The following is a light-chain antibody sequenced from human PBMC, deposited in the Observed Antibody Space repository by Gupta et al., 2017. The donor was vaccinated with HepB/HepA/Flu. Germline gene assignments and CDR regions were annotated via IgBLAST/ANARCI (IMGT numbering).Light chain of an antibody. V-gene: IGKV3-20*01. Sequence: EIVLTQSPGTLSLSPGERVTLSCRASQSVSSSYLAWYQQRPGQAPRLLIYGASSRATGISDRFSGSGSGTDFTRTISRLESEDFAVYYCQQYGSSPWTFGQGTKVEIK. CDR3: QQYGSSPWT. J-gene: IGKJ1*01. CDR1: QSVSSSY. CDR2: GAS.